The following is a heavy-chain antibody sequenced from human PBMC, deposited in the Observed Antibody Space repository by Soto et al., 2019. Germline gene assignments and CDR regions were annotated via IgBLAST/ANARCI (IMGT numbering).Heavy chain of an antibody. Sequence: QVQLVESGGGVVQPGRSLRLSCAASGFTFSSYGMHWVRQAPGKGLEWVAVIWYDGSNKYYAGSVKGRFTISRDNSKNTLYLQMNSLRAEDTAVYYCARDVGYCSGGSCYSGFWYFDLWGRGTLVTVSS. CDR1: GFTFSSYG. CDR2: IWYDGSNK. CDR3: ARDVGYCSGGSCYSGFWYFDL. D-gene: IGHD2-15*01. J-gene: IGHJ2*01. V-gene: IGHV3-33*01.